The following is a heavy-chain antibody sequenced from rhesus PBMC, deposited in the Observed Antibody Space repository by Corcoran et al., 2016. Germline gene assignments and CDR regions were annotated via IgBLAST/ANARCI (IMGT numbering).Heavy chain of an antibody. CDR2: FSGRSGDT. D-gene: IGHD1-38*01. CDR3: VRNINTPTDV. CDR1: GASISRNF. J-gene: IGHJ5-2*02. V-gene: IGHV4-173*01. Sequence: QVQLQESGPGLVKPSETLSLTCAVSGASISRNFWDWPSQHPGKGLEWIGRFSGRSGDTDSNPSLMRRVTISTDTPKNQFSLNLRSVTAADTAVYYCVRNINTPTDVWGRGVLLTVSS.